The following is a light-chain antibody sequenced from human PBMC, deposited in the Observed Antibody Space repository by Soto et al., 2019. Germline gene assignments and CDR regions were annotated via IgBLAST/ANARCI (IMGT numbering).Light chain of an antibody. CDR1: QSIISY. CDR2: AAS. J-gene: IGKJ1*01. Sequence: DIHLTQSPSSLSGSVRYSVTITFRSSQSIISYLHWYQHKPGRVPKLLVYAASNLQSGVPSRFSGTGSGTDFTLTIASLQTEDFATYYCNQSYNIPQTFGKGTKVDIK. V-gene: IGKV1-39*01. CDR3: NQSYNIPQT.